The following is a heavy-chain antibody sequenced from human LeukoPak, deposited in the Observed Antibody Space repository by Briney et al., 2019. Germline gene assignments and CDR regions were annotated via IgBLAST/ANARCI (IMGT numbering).Heavy chain of an antibody. V-gene: IGHV4-30-4*08. CDR3: ASSIVVVPAAIRR. Sequence: SETLSLTCTVSGGSISSGDYYWSWIRQPPGKGLEWIGYIYYSGSTYHNPSLKSRVTISVDTSKDQFSLKLSSVTAADTAVYYCASSIVVVPAAIRRWGQETLVTVSS. CDR1: GGSISSGDYY. CDR2: IYYSGST. J-gene: IGHJ4*02. D-gene: IGHD2-2*02.